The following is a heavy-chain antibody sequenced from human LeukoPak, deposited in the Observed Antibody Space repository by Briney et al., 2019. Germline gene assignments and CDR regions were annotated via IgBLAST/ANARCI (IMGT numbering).Heavy chain of an antibody. J-gene: IGHJ3*02. CDR1: GFTFSSYV. CDR2: ISYDGSNE. CDR3: SRITSVSWGFDI. D-gene: IGHD5/OR15-5a*01. Sequence: PGGSLRLSCAASGFTFSSYVMHWVRQAPGKGLEWVAIISYDGSNEYYADSVKGRFTISRDNAKNSLYLQMNSLRAEDTAVYYCSRITSVSWGFDIWGQGTMVTVSS. V-gene: IGHV3-30*04.